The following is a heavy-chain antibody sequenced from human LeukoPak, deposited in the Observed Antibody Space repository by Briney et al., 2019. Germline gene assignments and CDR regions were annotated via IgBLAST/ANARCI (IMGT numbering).Heavy chain of an antibody. CDR1: GFTVSSNY. CDR2: IYSGGST. J-gene: IGHJ6*03. D-gene: IGHD6-13*01. CDR3: ARAAAGTHYYYYMDV. Sequence: PGGSLRLSCAASGFTVSSNYMSWVRQAPGKGLEWVSVIYSGGSTYYADSVKGRFTISRDNSKNTLYLQMNSLRAEDTAVYYCARAAAGTHYYYYMDVWGKGTTVTVSS. V-gene: IGHV3-53*01.